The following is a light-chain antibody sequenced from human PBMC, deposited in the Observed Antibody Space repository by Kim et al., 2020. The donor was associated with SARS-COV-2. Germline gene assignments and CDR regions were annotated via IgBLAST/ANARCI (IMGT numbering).Light chain of an antibody. J-gene: IGLJ1*01. CDR3: QSYDTSLSGYV. V-gene: IGLV1-40*01. CDR1: SSNIGAGYD. Sequence: QSALTQPPSVSGAPGQRVTISCTGSSSNIGAGYDVHWYRQLPGKAPNLLIYGTSSRPSGVPDRLSGSKSGTSASLAITGLQADDEADYYCQSYDTSLSGYVFGTGTKVTVL. CDR2: GTS.